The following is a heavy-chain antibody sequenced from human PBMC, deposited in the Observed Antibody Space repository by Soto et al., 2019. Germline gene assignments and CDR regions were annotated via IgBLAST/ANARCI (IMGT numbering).Heavy chain of an antibody. CDR2: ISYESIST. CDR1: RMTFSNYG. Sequence: GGSLRLSCVASRMTFSNYGMHWVRQAPGKGLEWVAVISYESISTVYRDSVRGRFTISRDNSRNTLYLHMNSLTPEDTAVYYCAREAGCSGTNCNVYFDYWGLGTLVTVSS. CDR3: AREAGCSGTNCNVYFDY. V-gene: IGHV3-30*03. J-gene: IGHJ4*01. D-gene: IGHD2-15*01.